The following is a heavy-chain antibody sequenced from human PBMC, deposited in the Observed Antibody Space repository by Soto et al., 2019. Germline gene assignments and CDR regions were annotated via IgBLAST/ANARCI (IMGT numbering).Heavy chain of an antibody. CDR3: AKDRASAAGGATKFYGMDV. V-gene: IGHV3-23*01. D-gene: IGHD6-25*01. J-gene: IGHJ6*02. Sequence: EVQLLESGGGLVQPGGSLRLSCAASGVTFSSYATSWVRQAPGKGLEWVSVISGSGDSTYDADSVRGQFTISRDNSNQNLYLQMTSLRVEATALYYCAKDRASAAGGATKFYGMDVWGQGTTVTVSS. CDR1: GVTFSSYA. CDR2: ISGSGDST.